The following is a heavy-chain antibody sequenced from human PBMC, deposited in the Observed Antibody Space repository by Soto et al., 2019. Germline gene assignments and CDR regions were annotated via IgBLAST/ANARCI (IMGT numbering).Heavy chain of an antibody. D-gene: IGHD6-19*01. Sequence: SATLYLTYTVFGGSDGLGTYYWTWIRPPPWKGLEWIGYIYYSGSTNYNPSLKSRVTISVDTSKNQFSLKLSSVTAADTAVYYCARGIEGWYQGRYYYGMDVWGQGTTVTVSS. CDR2: IYYSGST. J-gene: IGHJ6*02. V-gene: IGHV4-61*01. CDR1: GGSDGLGTYY. CDR3: ARGIEGWYQGRYYYGMDV.